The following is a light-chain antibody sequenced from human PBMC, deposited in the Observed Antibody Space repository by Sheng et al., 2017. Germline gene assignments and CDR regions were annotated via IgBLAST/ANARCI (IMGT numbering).Light chain of an antibody. CDR3: QQRRSWPLT. V-gene: IGKV3-11*01. J-gene: IGKJ4*01. CDR2: DAS. Sequence: EVVMTQSPATLSVSPGERATLSCRASQSVSSYLAWYQQKPGQAPRLLIYDASNRATGIPARFSGSGSGTDFTLTISSLEPEDFAVYYCQQRRSWPLTFGGGTKVDI. CDR1: QSVSSY.